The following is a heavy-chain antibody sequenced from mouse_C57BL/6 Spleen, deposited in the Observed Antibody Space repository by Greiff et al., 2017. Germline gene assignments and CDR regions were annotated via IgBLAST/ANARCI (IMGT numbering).Heavy chain of an antibody. CDR1: GFTFSSYT. CDR3: ARQGVYGYFYFDC. V-gene: IGHV5-9*01. D-gene: IGHD2-2*01. CDR2: ISGGGGTT. Sequence: VMLVEPGGGLVKPGGSLQLSCAASGFTFSSYTMSWVLQTPEKRLEWVATISGGGGTTYYPDRVKGRFTLSRDNAKNTRYLQMSMLRSEDTALDYCARQGVYGYFYFDCWGQGTTLTVSS. J-gene: IGHJ2*01.